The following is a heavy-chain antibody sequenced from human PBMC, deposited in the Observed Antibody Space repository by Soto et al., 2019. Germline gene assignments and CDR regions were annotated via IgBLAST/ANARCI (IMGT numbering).Heavy chain of an antibody. V-gene: IGHV3-53*04. Sequence: PGRSLRLSCAASGFTVSSNYMTWVRQAPGKGLEWVSVIYSDGSTYYADSVKGRFTISRHNSKNTLYLQMNSLRTEDTAVYYCARGVVPAVPTIAFDIWGQGTMVTVSS. CDR1: GFTVSSNY. CDR3: ARGVVPAVPTIAFDI. J-gene: IGHJ3*02. D-gene: IGHD2-2*01. CDR2: IYSDGST.